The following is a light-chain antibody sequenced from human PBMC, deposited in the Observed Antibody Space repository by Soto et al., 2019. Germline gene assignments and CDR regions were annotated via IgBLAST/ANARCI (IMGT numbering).Light chain of an antibody. Sequence: IQMTQSPSSLSASVETKVTITCRPSQGISSYLAWYQQKPGKAPELLIYAASTLQSGVPSRFSGSGSGTDFTLTISCLQSEDFATYYCQQYYSFPRTFGQGTKVDIK. CDR2: AAS. J-gene: IGKJ1*01. CDR3: QQYYSFPRT. V-gene: IGKV1D-8*01. CDR1: QGISSY.